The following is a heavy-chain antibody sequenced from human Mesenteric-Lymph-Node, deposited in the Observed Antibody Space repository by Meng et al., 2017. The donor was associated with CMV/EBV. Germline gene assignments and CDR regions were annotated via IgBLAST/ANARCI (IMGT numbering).Heavy chain of an antibody. J-gene: IGHJ4*02. CDR2: VHYTGKT. CDR1: GGSISSSSYY. CDR3: ARENNFGVPIPLFDY. V-gene: IGHV4-39*07. D-gene: IGHD3-3*01. Sequence: SETLSLTCTVSGGSISSSSYYWGWIRQPPGKGLEWIGSVHYTGKTYFSPSLQSRVTISVDTSKNQFSLNLNSVTAADTAVYYCARENNFGVPIPLFDYWGQGELVTVSS.